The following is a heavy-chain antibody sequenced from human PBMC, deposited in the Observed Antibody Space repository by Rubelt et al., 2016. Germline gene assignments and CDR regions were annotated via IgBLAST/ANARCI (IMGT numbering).Heavy chain of an antibody. Sequence: EVQLLESGGFLVQPGGSLRLSCAASGFTFSSYGMSWVRQTPGKGLEWVSTISGSGDSTYYADSVKGRFAISRDNSKNTLYLQMRSLRTEDTAVYYCAKVVYTWNDGGGFDSWGQGTRVSVSS. CDR2: ISGSGDST. V-gene: IGHV3-23*01. J-gene: IGHJ3*02. CDR3: AKVVYTWNDGGGFDS. CDR1: GFTFSSYG. D-gene: IGHD1-1*01.